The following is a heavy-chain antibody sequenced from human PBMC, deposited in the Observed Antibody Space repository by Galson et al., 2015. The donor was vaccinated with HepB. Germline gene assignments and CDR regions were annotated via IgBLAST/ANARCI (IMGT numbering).Heavy chain of an antibody. CDR1: GFTFSSYS. V-gene: IGHV3-21*01. Sequence: SLRLSCAASGFTFSSYSMNWVRQAPGKGLEWVSSISSSSSYIYYADSVKGRLTISRDNAKNSLYLQMNSLRAEDTAVYYCAREGRSYKRGFDYWGQGTLVTVSS. J-gene: IGHJ4*02. CDR3: AREGRSYKRGFDY. D-gene: IGHD1-26*01. CDR2: ISSSSSYI.